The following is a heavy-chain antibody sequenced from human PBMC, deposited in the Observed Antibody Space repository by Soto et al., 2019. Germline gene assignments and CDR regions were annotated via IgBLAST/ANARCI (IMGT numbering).Heavy chain of an antibody. V-gene: IGHV1-8*01. CDR2: MNPDTGNT. D-gene: IGHD6-13*01. CDR3: ARRGVAAAGTGDY. Sequence: GASVKVSCKASGYTFTTYDINWVRQATGQGLEWMGRMNPDTGNTDYAQRLQGRVTMTRDTSISTAYMELSSLRSEDTAVYYCARRGVAAAGTGDYWGQGTLVTVSS. J-gene: IGHJ4*02. CDR1: GYTFTTYD.